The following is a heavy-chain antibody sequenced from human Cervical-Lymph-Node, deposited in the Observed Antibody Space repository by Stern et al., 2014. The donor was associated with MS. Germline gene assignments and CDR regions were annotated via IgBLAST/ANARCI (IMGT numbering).Heavy chain of an antibody. J-gene: IGHJ4*02. D-gene: IGHD5-12*01. CDR3: ASEGDIVATFRQFDY. Sequence: VQLVQSGAEVKTPGSSVKVSCKASGGTFSSYAISWVRQAPGQGLEWMGGLITIFGTANDAQKCQGRVTITADESTSTAYMELSSLRSEDTAVYYCASEGDIVATFRQFDYWGQGTLVTVSS. CDR2: LITIFGTA. CDR1: GGTFSSYA. V-gene: IGHV1-69*01.